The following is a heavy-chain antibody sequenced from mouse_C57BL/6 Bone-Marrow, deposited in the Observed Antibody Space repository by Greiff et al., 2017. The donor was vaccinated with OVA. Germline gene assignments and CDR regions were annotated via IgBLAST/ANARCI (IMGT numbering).Heavy chain of an antibody. CDR2: ISNLAYSI. CDR1: GFTFSDYG. Sequence: EVQLVESGGGLVQPGGSLKLSCAASGFTFSDYGMAWVRQAPRKGPEWVAFISNLAYSIYYADTVTGRFTISRENAKNTLYLEMGSLRSEDTAMYYCARGNWDWYFDVWGTGTTVTVSS. J-gene: IGHJ1*03. CDR3: ARGNWDWYFDV. D-gene: IGHD4-1*01. V-gene: IGHV5-15*01.